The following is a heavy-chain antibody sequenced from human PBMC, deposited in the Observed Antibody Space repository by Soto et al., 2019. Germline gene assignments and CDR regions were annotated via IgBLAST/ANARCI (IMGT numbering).Heavy chain of an antibody. D-gene: IGHD1-1*01. CDR1: GFTFSNYW. V-gene: IGHV3-7*03. Sequence: GGSLRLSCAASGFTFSNYWINWVRQAPGEGLEWVANINEHGSEMHYVDSVKGRFTISRDNAKNAVYLKMNSLRAEETAGYYCLSFWTDSWGQGSLVTVSS. J-gene: IGHJ4*02. CDR2: INEHGSEM. CDR3: LSFWTDS.